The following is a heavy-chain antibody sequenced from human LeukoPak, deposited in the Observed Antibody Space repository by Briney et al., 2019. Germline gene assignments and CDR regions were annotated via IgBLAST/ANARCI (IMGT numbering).Heavy chain of an antibody. CDR3: AGGVVVPAAIDY. V-gene: IGHV4-34*01. Sequence: SETLSLTCAVYGGSFSGYYWSWIRQPPGKGLEWIGEINHSGSTNYNPSLKSRVTISVDTSKNQFSLKLSSVTAADTAVYYCAGGVVVPAAIDYWGQGTLVTVSS. CDR1: GGSFSGYY. J-gene: IGHJ4*02. CDR2: INHSGST. D-gene: IGHD2-2*02.